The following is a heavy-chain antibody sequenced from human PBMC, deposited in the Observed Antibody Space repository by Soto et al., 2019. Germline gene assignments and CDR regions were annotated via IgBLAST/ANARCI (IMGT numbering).Heavy chain of an antibody. CDR3: AREGGYDTFDI. CDR1: GFTFSTYE. CDR2: ISSSGSTK. J-gene: IGHJ3*02. V-gene: IGHV3-48*03. D-gene: IGHD5-12*01. Sequence: EAQLVESGGGLVQPGGSLRLSCAASGFTFSTYEMNWVRQAPGKGLEWVSYISSSGSTKYYADSVEGRFTISRDIVKNSLYLQMNSLRAEDTAVYYCAREGGYDTFDIWGQGTMVTVSS.